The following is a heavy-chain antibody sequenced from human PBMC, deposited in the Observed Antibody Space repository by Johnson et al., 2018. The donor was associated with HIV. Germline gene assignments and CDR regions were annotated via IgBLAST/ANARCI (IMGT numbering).Heavy chain of an antibody. CDR2: ISYDGSNK. CDR1: GFTFSSYA. J-gene: IGHJ3*02. CDR3: ARDGDSDAFDI. D-gene: IGHD4-17*01. V-gene: IGHV3-30*04. Sequence: QVQLVESGGGVVQPGRSLRLSCAASGFTFSSYAMHWVRQAPGKGLEWVAVISYDGSNKYYADSVKGRFTISRDNSENTVYLQMKSLRTEDTAVYYCARDGDSDAFDIWGQVTVVTVSS.